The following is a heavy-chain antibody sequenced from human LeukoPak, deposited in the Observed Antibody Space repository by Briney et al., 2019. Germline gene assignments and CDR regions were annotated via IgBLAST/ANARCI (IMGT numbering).Heavy chain of an antibody. V-gene: IGHV3-66*01. CDR2: IYSGGNT. CDR3: ARGSEYFQH. CDR1: GFTVSSNS. J-gene: IGHJ1*01. Sequence: GGSLRLSCADSGFTVSSNSMSWVRQAPGKGLEWVSIIYSGGNTFHADSVKARFSISRDESRDTVYLQMNSLRAEDTAVYYCARGSEYFQHWGQGTLVTVSS.